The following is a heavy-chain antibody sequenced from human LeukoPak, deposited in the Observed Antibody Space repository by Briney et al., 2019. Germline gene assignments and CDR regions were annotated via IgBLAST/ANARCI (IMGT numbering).Heavy chain of an antibody. CDR3: ARDAIAVADFDY. V-gene: IGHV1-2*02. Sequence: ASVKVSCKASGYTFTGYYMHWVRQAPGQGLEWMGWINPNSGGTNYAQKFQGRATMTRDTSISTAYMELSRLRSDDTAVYYCARDAIAVADFDYWGQGTLVTVSS. CDR2: INPNSGGT. D-gene: IGHD6-19*01. J-gene: IGHJ4*02. CDR1: GYTFTGYY.